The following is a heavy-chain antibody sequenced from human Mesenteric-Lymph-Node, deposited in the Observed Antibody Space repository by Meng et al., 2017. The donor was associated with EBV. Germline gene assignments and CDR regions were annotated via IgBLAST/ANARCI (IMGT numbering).Heavy chain of an antibody. Sequence: QVQLVQSGLEVKQPGASVKVSCKAPGYTFTSYGITWVRQAPGQGLEWMGWISVYNGNTNYAEKVQGRVTITRDTSTSTAYMELRSLRSDDTAVYYCARDRDILTDYFDYWGQGTLVTVSS. CDR1: GYTFTSYG. V-gene: IGHV1-18*01. D-gene: IGHD3-9*01. J-gene: IGHJ4*02. CDR2: ISVYNGNT. CDR3: ARDRDILTDYFDY.